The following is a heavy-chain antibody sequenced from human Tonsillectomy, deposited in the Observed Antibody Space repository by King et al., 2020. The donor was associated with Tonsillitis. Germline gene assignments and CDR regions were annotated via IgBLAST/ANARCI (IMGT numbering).Heavy chain of an antibody. J-gene: IGHJ4*02. CDR1: GFTFSTYS. CDR2: ISSSSTYI. V-gene: IGHV3-21*01. CDR3: SCNPLQTSL. Sequence: VQLVESGGGLVKPGGSLRLSCAASGFTFSTYSMNWFRQAPGKGREGVSSISSSSTYIHYADALKGRFTISRDNAKNSMYLQINSLRAEDTAVYYCSCNPLQTSLWGQGTLVTVSS. D-gene: IGHD3-16*02.